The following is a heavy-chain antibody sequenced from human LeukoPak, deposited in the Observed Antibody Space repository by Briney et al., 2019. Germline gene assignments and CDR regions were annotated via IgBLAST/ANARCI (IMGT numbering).Heavy chain of an antibody. Sequence: SVKVSCKASGSSFSDYSLTWVRQAPGQGLEWMGSIIPIFATANYAQKFQGRITITADEPTSTAHLELRSLRSEDTAMYYCARDQYPSEVVVVGRLVFWGQGTLVTVSS. J-gene: IGHJ4*02. D-gene: IGHD2-15*01. CDR3: ARDQYPSEVVVVGRLVF. CDR1: GSSFSDYS. V-gene: IGHV1-69*01. CDR2: IIPIFATA.